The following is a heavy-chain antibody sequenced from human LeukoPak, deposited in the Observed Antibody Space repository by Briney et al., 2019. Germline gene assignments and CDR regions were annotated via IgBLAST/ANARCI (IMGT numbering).Heavy chain of an antibody. Sequence: GGSLRLSCAAYGLTLSSYEMNWVRQAQGKGLEWDSYISSRGSTKYYADSVKGRFTISRHNAKNPLYLQVNRLIAEDTGVYYCARRHITMGRGVPISFDGFDIWGQGTMVTVSS. CDR3: ARRHITMGRGVPISFDGFDI. D-gene: IGHD3-10*01. CDR1: GLTLSSYE. V-gene: IGHV3-48*03. CDR2: ISSRGSTK. J-gene: IGHJ3*02.